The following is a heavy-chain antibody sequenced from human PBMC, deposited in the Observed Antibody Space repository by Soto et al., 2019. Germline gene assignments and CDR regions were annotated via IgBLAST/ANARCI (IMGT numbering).Heavy chain of an antibody. V-gene: IGHV3-33*01. CDR3: ARDPPPESDDYYYFYMDV. Sequence: QVQLVESGGGVVQPGRSLRLSCAASGYIFSNYGMHWVRQAPGKGLEWVAHIWYDGNSKFYADSVKGRFTISRDDSKNKVYLQMSSLRAEDTAVYYCARDPPPESDDYYYFYMDVWGKGTTVTVSS. CDR1: GYIFSNYG. J-gene: IGHJ6*03. CDR2: IWYDGNSK.